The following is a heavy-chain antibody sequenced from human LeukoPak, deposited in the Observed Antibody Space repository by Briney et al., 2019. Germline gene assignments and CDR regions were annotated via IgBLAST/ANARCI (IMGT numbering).Heavy chain of an antibody. Sequence: SETLSLTCTVSGGSISSYYWSWIRQPPGKGLEWIGYIYYSGSTNYNPSLKSRVTISVDTSKNQFSLKLSSVTAADTAVYYCARHGWSGRQRWLQHFDYWGQGTLVTVSS. V-gene: IGHV4-59*08. CDR3: ARHGWSGRQRWLQHFDY. CDR2: IYYSGST. D-gene: IGHD5-24*01. CDR1: GGSISSYY. J-gene: IGHJ4*02.